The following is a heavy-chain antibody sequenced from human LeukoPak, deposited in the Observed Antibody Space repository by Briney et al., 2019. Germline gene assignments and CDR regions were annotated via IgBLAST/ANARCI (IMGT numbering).Heavy chain of an antibody. D-gene: IGHD2-2*01. V-gene: IGHV1-8*03. CDR2: MNPNSGNT. Sequence: ASVKVSCKASGYTFTSYDINWVRQATGQGLEWMGWMNPNSGNTGYAQKFQGRVTITRNTSISTAYTELSRLRSDDTAVYYCARGDIVVVPAAQGSFDIWGQGTMVTVSS. CDR1: GYTFTSYD. J-gene: IGHJ3*02. CDR3: ARGDIVVVPAAQGSFDI.